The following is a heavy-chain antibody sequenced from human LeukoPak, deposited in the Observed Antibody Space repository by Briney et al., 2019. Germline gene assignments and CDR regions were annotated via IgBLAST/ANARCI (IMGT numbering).Heavy chain of an antibody. Sequence: GGSLRLSCAASGFTFSSYSMNWVRQAPGKGLEWVSSISSSSSYIYYADSVKGRFTISRDNAKNSLYLQMNSLRAEDTAVYYCARLGGMDIVATIFYYYYYMDVWGKGTTVTVSS. J-gene: IGHJ6*03. CDR1: GFTFSSYS. D-gene: IGHD5-12*01. CDR3: ARLGGMDIVATIFYYYYYMDV. CDR2: ISSSSSYI. V-gene: IGHV3-21*01.